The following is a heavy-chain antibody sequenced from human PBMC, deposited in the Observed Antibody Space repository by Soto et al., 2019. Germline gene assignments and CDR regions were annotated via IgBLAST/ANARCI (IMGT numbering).Heavy chain of an antibody. D-gene: IGHD2-2*03. CDR3: AREGNLGRWIQPLDS. CDR1: GDSISSYS. CDR2: IHYNGNT. Sequence: QVQLQVSGPGLVKPSETLSLTCTVSGDSISSYSWSWLRQHPGKRLEWIGNIHYNGNTKYSPSLKSRVTMSVDTSKNHCSLKLNSVTTADTAVYFCAREGNLGRWIQPLDSWGQGTLVTVSS. J-gene: IGHJ4*02. V-gene: IGHV4-59*01.